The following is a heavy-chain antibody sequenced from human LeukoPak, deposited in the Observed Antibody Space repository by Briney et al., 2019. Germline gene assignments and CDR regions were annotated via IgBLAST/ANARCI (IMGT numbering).Heavy chain of an antibody. J-gene: IGHJ6*03. CDR2: ISGSGGST. Sequence: GGSLRLSCAAPRFTFSSYAMSWVRQAPGKGLEWVSAISGSGGSTYYADSVKGRFTISRDNSKKTLYLQMDSLRGEDTAVYYCAKDGGEYYDILTGYYPRLYYMDVWGKGTTVTISS. V-gene: IGHV3-23*01. CDR1: RFTFSSYA. D-gene: IGHD3-9*01. CDR3: AKDGGEYYDILTGYYPRLYYMDV.